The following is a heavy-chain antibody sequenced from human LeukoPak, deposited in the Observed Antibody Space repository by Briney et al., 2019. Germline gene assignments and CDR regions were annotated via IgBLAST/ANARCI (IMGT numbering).Heavy chain of an antibody. D-gene: IGHD2-2*02. CDR3: ARLGFVVPAVIFDY. CDR1: GFTVSSNY. Sequence: GGSQRLSCAASGFTVSSNYMSWVRQAPGKGLEWVSVIYIGGSTYYADSVKGRFTISRDISKNTLYLQMNSLRAEDTAMYYCARLGFVVPAVIFDYWGQGTLVTVSS. V-gene: IGHV3-53*01. CDR2: IYIGGST. J-gene: IGHJ4*02.